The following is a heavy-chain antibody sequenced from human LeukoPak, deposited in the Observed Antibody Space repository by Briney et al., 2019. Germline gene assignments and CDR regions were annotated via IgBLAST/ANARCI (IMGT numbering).Heavy chain of an antibody. CDR2: MNPNNGNT. V-gene: IGHV1-8*01. Sequence: AASVKVSCKASGFTFTSYDINWVRQASGQGLEWMGWMNPNNGNTGYAQKFQGRVTMTRDTSISTAYMELSSLRSDDTAVYYCARGPPNWGYDYWGPGTLVTVSS. CDR1: GFTFTSYD. D-gene: IGHD7-27*01. CDR3: ARGPPNWGYDY. J-gene: IGHJ4*02.